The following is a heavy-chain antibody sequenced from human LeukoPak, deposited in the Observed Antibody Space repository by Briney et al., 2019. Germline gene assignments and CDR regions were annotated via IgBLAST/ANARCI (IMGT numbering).Heavy chain of an antibody. CDR1: GFIFSSYT. CDR3: ARDDR. J-gene: IGHJ4*02. V-gene: IGHV3-30*04. Sequence: PGRSLRLSCAASGFIFSSYTMHWVRQAPGKGLEWVAVISYDGNNKYYADSVQGRFTISRDNSKSTLSLQMNSLRADVTGVYYCARDDRWGQGTLVTVSS. CDR2: ISYDGNNK.